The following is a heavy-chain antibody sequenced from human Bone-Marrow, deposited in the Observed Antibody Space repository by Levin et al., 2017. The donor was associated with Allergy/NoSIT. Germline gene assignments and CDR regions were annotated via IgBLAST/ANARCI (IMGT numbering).Heavy chain of an antibody. J-gene: IGHJ4*02. CDR3: AIAGTSSPAFDH. CDR2: IGSRGGTT. Sequence: GGSLRLSCVASGFTFSNYVISWVRQAPGKGPEWVSGIGSRGGTTYYADSVKGRFTISRDDSKNTLNLQMSGLRAGDAALYYCAIAGTSSPAFDHWGQGTLVTVSS. CDR1: GFTFSNYV. V-gene: IGHV3-23*01.